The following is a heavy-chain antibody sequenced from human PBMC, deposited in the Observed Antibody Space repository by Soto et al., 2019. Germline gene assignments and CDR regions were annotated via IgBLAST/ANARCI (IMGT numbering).Heavy chain of an antibody. J-gene: IGHJ5*02. D-gene: IGHD2-21*02. CDR2: IYYSGST. V-gene: IGHV4-59*01. Sequence: SETLSLTCTVSGGSISSYYWSWIRQPPGKGLEWIGYIYYSGSTNYNPSLKSRVTISVDTSKNQFSLKLSSVTAADTAVYYCARSIHCGGDCWDPETEYNWFDPWGQGTLVTVSS. CDR3: ARSIHCGGDCWDPETEYNWFDP. CDR1: GGSISSYY.